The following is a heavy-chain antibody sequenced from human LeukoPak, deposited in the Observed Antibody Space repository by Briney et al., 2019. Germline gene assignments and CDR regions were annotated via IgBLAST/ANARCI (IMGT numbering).Heavy chain of an antibody. CDR3: ARDEGIVVVPAALDY. CDR2: INPNSGGT. V-gene: IGHV1-2*02. CDR1: GYTFTGYY. D-gene: IGHD2-2*01. Sequence: ASVKVSCKASGYTFTGYYMHWVRQAPGQGLEWMGWINPNSGGTNHAQKFQGRVTMTRDTSISTAYMELSRLRSDDTAVYYCARDEGIVVVPAALDYWGQGTLVTVSS. J-gene: IGHJ4*02.